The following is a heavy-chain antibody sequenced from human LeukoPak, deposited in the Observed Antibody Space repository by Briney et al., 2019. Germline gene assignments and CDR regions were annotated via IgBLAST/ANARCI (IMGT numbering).Heavy chain of an antibody. CDR2: INHSGST. V-gene: IGHV4-34*01. CDR3: ARSIVSGMDV. D-gene: IGHD2-21*01. J-gene: IGHJ6*02. Sequence: SETLSLTCAVYGGSFSGYYWSWIRQPPGKGLEWIGEINHSGSTNYNPSLKSRVTISVDTSKNQFSLKLSSVTAADTAVYYCARSIVSGMDVWSQGTTVTVSS. CDR1: GGSFSGYY.